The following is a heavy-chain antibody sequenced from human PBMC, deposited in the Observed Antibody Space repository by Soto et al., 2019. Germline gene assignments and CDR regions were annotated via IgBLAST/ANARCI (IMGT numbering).Heavy chain of an antibody. V-gene: IGHV4-31*03. CDR3: ATGIGLRRYSSSWYDY. J-gene: IGHJ4*02. Sequence: QVQLQESGPGLVKPSQTLSLTCTVSGGSISSGGYYWSWIHQHPGKGLEWIGYIYYSGSTYYNPSLKSRVTISVDTSKNQFSLKLSSVTAADTAVYYCATGIGLRRYSSSWYDYWGQGTLVTVSS. D-gene: IGHD6-13*01. CDR1: GGSISSGGYY. CDR2: IYYSGST.